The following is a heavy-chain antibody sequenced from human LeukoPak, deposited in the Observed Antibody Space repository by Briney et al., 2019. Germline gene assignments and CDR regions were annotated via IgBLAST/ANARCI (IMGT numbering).Heavy chain of an antibody. CDR3: ARQFGVT. J-gene: IGHJ4*02. CDR2: IYPGDSDT. V-gene: IGHV5-51*01. Sequence: GEPLKISCKASGYTFTTSWIGWVRQMPGKGLEWMAIIYPGDSDTRYSPSFQGQVTISADKSITTVYLQWSSLRASDTAMYYCARQFGVTWGQGTLVTVSS. CDR1: GYTFTTSW. D-gene: IGHD3-16*01.